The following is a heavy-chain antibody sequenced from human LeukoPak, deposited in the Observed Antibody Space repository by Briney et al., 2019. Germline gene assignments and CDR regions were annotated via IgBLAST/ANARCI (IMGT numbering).Heavy chain of an antibody. CDR3: ARGFSMVRGVIVGY. D-gene: IGHD3-10*01. CDR2: MNPNSGNT. CDR1: GYTFTSYD. V-gene: IGHV1-8*01. Sequence: ASVKVSCKDSGYTFTSYDINWVRQATGQGLESMGWMNPNSGNTGYAQKFQGRVTMTRNTSISTAYMELSSLRSEDAAVYYCARGFSMVRGVIVGYWGQGTLVTVSS. J-gene: IGHJ4*02.